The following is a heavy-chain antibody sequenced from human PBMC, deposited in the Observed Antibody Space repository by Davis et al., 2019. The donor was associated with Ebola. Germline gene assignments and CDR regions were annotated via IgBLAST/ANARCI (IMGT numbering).Heavy chain of an antibody. D-gene: IGHD3-10*01. CDR1: GYTFTNYV. Sequence: AASVKVSCKASGYTFTNYVIHWVRQAPGQRLEWLGWINAGNGNRKYSQKYQARVTITRDTSASTVYMELSSLRSEDTAVYYCAREGGLVRGVVITWKYGMDVWGQGTTVTVSS. CDR2: INAGNGNR. J-gene: IGHJ6*02. CDR3: AREGGLVRGVVITWKYGMDV. V-gene: IGHV1-3*01.